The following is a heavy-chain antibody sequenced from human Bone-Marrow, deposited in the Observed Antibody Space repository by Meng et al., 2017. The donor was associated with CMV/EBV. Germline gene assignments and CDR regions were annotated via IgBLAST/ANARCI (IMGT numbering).Heavy chain of an antibody. CDR3: ARDQDIVVVPAARPQYYYYYYGMDV. Sequence: SVKVSCKASGGTFSSYTISWVRQATGQGLEWMGRIIPILGIANYAQKFQGRVTITADKSTSRAYMELSSLRSEATAVYSCARDQDIVVVPAARPQYYYYYYGMDVWVQGTTVTVPS. J-gene: IGHJ6*02. D-gene: IGHD2-2*01. V-gene: IGHV1-69*04. CDR1: GGTFSSYT. CDR2: IIPILGIA.